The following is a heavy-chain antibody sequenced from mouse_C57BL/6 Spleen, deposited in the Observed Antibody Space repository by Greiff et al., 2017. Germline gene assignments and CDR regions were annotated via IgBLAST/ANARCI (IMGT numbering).Heavy chain of an antibody. Sequence: EAQGVESGGGLVKPGGSLKLSCAASGFTFSDYGMHWVRQAPEKGLEWVAYISSGSSTIYYADTVKGRFTISRDNAKNTLFLQMTSLRSEDTAMYYCARFPTAYWYFDVWGTGTTVTVSS. J-gene: IGHJ1*03. CDR2: ISSGSSTI. CDR3: ARFPTAYWYFDV. V-gene: IGHV5-17*01. CDR1: GFTFSDYG. D-gene: IGHD1-2*01.